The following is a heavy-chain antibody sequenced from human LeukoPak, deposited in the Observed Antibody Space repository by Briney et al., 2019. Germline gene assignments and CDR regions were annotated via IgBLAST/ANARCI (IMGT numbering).Heavy chain of an antibody. Sequence: SETLSLTCTVSGGSIRSSYYYWGWIRQPPGKGLEWIGSIYDSGSTYYNPSLKSRVTISVDTSKNQFSLKLNSVTAADTAVYYCAPQRGGLTRFDYWGQGTLVTVSS. V-gene: IGHV4-39*01. CDR2: IYDSGST. J-gene: IGHJ4*02. D-gene: IGHD3-16*01. CDR3: APQRGGLTRFDY. CDR1: GGSIRSSYYY.